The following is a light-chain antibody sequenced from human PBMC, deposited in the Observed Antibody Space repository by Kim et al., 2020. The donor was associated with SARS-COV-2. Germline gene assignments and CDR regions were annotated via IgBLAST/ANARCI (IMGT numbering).Light chain of an antibody. CDR2: DAS. V-gene: IGKV1-33*01. J-gene: IGKJ5*01. CDR1: QDISNY. CDR3: QQYDNLPIT. Sequence: ASIGDRVTITCQASQDISNYLNWYQQKPGRAPKLLIYDASNLETGIPSRFSGRGSGTDFTFTISSLQPEDIATYYCQQYDNLPITFGRGTRLEIK.